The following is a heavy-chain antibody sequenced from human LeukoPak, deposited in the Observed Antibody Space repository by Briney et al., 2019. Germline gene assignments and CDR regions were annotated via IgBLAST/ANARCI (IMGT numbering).Heavy chain of an antibody. CDR2: INSDGSST. D-gene: IGHD3-16*01. V-gene: IGHV3-74*01. CDR1: GFTLSSYW. Sequence: GGSLRLSCAASGFTLSSYWMHWVRQAPGKGLVWVSRINSDGSSTGYADSVKGRFTISRDNAKNALYLQMNSLRAEDTAVYYCARETLINVDAFDIWGQGTMVTVSS. CDR3: ARETLINVDAFDI. J-gene: IGHJ3*02.